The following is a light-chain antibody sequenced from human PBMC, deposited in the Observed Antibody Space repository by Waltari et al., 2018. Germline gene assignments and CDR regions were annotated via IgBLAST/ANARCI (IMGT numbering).Light chain of an antibody. J-gene: IGKJ2*01. CDR2: AAS. CDR3: QQSDSVPRT. V-gene: IGKV1-39*01. Sequence: DVQLTQSPSSLSASVGDRVTITCRASQMINNYLNWYQQKPGQAPKLLIFAASNLQSGVPSRFSGSASGTEFTLTITSLQPDGFAVYYCQQSDSVPRTFGQGTNLEIK. CDR1: QMINNY.